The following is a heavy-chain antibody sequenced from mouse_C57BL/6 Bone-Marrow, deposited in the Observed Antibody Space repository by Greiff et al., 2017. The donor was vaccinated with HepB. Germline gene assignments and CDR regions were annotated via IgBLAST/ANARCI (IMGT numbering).Heavy chain of an antibody. V-gene: IGHV1-50*01. D-gene: IGHD1-1*01. Sequence: QVHVKQPGAELVKPGASVKLSCKASGYTFTSYWMQWVKQRPGQGLEWIGEIDPSDSYTNYNQKFKGKATLTVDTSSSTAYMQLSSLTSEDSAVYYCARGATVRYYYAMDYWGQGTSVTVSS. CDR3: ARGATVRYYYAMDY. CDR2: IDPSDSYT. CDR1: GYTFTSYW. J-gene: IGHJ4*01.